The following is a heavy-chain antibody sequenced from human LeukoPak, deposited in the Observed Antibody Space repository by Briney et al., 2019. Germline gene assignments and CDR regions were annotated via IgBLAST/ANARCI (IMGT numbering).Heavy chain of an antibody. V-gene: IGHV3-15*01. CDR3: WVVVVADSWFDP. J-gene: IGHJ5*02. CDR1: GFPFSNAW. CDR2: IKSKTDGGTT. D-gene: IGHD2-15*01. Sequence: GSLRLSFAASGFPFSNAWMSWVRQAPGKGPEWVGRIKSKTDGGTTDYAAPVKGRFTISRDDSKNTLYLQMNSLKTEDTAVYYCWVVVVADSWFDPWGQGTLVTVSS.